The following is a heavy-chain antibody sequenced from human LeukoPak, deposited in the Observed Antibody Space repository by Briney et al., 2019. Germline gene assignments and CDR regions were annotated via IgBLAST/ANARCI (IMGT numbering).Heavy chain of an antibody. CDR2: IAGSGGST. J-gene: IGHJ4*02. D-gene: IGHD1-26*01. CDR3: AKDTAKFGWELLQVFDY. CDR1: GFIFGSYG. V-gene: IGHV3-23*01. Sequence: PGGSLRLSCAASGFIFGSYGMSWVRQAPGKGLEWVAVIAGSGGSTYYADSVKGRFTISRDNSKNTLDLQMNSLRAEDTAVYYCAKDTAKFGWELLQVFDYWGQGTLVTVSS.